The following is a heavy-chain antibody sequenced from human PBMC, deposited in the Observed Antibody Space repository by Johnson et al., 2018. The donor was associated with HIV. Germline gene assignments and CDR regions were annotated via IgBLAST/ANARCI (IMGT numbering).Heavy chain of an antibody. CDR1: GFTFSNYA. D-gene: IGHD2-8*01. J-gene: IGHJ3*02. CDR2: IRYDGSNK. Sequence: QVQLVESGGGVVQPGGSLRLSCAASGFTFSNYAMYWVRQAPGKGLEWVAFIRYDGSNKYYADSVKGRFTISRDNAKNSLYLQRNSVRAEDSAVYYCAKDGVMAFDICGYGKLVTVSS. V-gene: IGHV3-30*02. CDR3: AKDGVMAFDI.